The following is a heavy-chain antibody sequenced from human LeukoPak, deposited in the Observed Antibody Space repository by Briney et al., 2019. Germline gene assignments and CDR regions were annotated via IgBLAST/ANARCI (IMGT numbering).Heavy chain of an antibody. CDR1: GFSFSVSG. V-gene: IGHV3-21*01. CDR3: ARGGAARPDY. CDR2: ISSSSSNI. D-gene: IGHD6-6*01. Sequence: GGSLRLSCAASGFSFSVSGMNWVRQAPGKGLEWVSYISSSSSNINYADSVRGRFTISRDNAKNSLYLHMDSLRGEDMAVYYCARGGAARPDYWGQGTLVTVSS. J-gene: IGHJ4*02.